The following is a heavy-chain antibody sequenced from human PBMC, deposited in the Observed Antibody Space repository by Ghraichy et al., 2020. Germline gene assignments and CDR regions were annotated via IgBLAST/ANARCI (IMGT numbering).Heavy chain of an antibody. CDR2: IYYSGST. J-gene: IGHJ6*02. Sequence: SCTVSGGSISSSSYYWGWIRQPPGKGLEWIGSIYYSGSTYYNPSLKSRVTISVDTSKNQFSLKLSSVTAADTAVYYCARHQAKGEYYDFWSGYYSGSYGRDVWGQGTTVTVSS. D-gene: IGHD3-3*01. CDR3: ARHQAKGEYYDFWSGYYSGSYGRDV. V-gene: IGHV4-39*01. CDR1: GGSISSSSYY.